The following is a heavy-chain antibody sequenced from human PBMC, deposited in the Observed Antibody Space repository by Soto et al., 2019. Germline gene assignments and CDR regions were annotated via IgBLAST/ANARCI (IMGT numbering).Heavy chain of an antibody. D-gene: IGHD3-10*01. CDR1: GGSISSSF. CDR3: ARAMGYDCSGSFYFQH. CDR2: VSAGGGS. J-gene: IGHJ1*01. V-gene: IGHV4-59*01. Sequence: QVQLQESGPGLVKPSETLSLTCSVSGGSISSSFWGWIRQPPGGGLEWVGYVSAGGGSKDNPTLKSRVTISLDTSKNQFSLQLSSVPAADTAVYYCARAMGYDCSGSFYFQHWGQGIRVTVAS.